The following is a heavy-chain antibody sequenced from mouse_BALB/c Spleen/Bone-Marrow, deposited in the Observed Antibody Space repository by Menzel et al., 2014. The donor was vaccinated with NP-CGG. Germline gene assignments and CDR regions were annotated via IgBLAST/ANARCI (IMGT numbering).Heavy chain of an antibody. D-gene: IGHD2-14*01. CDR3: ASYYRYDLYFDV. Sequence: VQLQQSGAELVRPGALVKLSYKASGFNIKDYYMYWVKQRPEQGLEWIGWIDPENGNTIYDPKFQGKASITVDTSSNTAYLQLSSLTSEDTAVYYCASYYRYDLYFDVWGAGTTVTVSS. V-gene: IGHV14-1*02. J-gene: IGHJ1*01. CDR2: IDPENGNT. CDR1: GFNIKDYY.